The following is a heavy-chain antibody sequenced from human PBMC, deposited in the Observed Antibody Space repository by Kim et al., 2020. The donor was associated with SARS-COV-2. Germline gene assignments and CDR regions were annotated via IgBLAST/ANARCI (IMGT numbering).Heavy chain of an antibody. D-gene: IGHD3-9*01. V-gene: IGHV1-69*04. Sequence: NSAQKFQGRVTITADKSTSTAYMELSSLRSEDTAVYYCARAGFHDAFDIWGQGTMVTVSS. CDR3: ARAGFHDAFDI. J-gene: IGHJ3*02.